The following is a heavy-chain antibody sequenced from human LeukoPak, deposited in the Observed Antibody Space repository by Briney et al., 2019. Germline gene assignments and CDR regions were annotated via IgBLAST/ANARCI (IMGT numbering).Heavy chain of an antibody. Sequence: SETVSLTCTVSGGSISSNSYYWGWIRQPPGKGPEWIGSFFYIGNTYYSPSLKSRVTMSVDTSKNQFSLKLSSVTAADTAVYYCARQVRSSGWYPDYWGQGTLVTVSS. J-gene: IGHJ4*02. CDR2: FFYIGNT. V-gene: IGHV4-39*01. D-gene: IGHD6-19*01. CDR1: GGSISSNSYY. CDR3: ARQVRSSGWYPDY.